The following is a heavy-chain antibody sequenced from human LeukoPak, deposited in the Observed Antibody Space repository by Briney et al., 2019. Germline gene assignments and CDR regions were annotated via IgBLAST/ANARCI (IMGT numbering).Heavy chain of an antibody. Sequence: PGGSLGLSCAASGFTFSSYSMNWVRQAPGETLEWVSYISGSSGTKYYADSVKGRFTISRDNARNSLYLQMNSLRDGDTAVYYCARDKGGPATTDDFDIWGQGTMVTVSS. CDR3: ARDKGGPATTDDFDI. D-gene: IGHD1-14*01. J-gene: IGHJ3*02. CDR1: GFTFSSYS. CDR2: ISGSSGTK. V-gene: IGHV3-48*02.